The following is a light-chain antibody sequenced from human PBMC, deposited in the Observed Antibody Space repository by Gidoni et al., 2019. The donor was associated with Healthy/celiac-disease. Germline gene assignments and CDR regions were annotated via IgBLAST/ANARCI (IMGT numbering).Light chain of an antibody. CDR2: AAS. V-gene: IGKV1-39*01. CDR1: QSISIY. J-gene: IGKJ2*01. CDR3: QQSYSTLRT. Sequence: DIQMSQSPSSLSASVGDRVTITCRASQSISIYLNWYQQKPGKAPKLLIYAASSLQSGVQSRFSGSGSGTDFTLTISSLQPEDFATYYCQQSYSTLRTFGQGTKLEIK.